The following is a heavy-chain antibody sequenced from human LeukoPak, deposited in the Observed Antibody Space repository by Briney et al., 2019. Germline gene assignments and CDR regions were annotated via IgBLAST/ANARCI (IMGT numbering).Heavy chain of an antibody. D-gene: IGHD5-24*01. CDR1: GYTSTSYG. V-gene: IGHV3-7*01. J-gene: IGHJ4*02. CDR3: ARAPHKTQRWLQGFDY. CDR2: IKQDGSEK. Sequence: ASVKVSCKASGYTSTSYGISWVRQAPGKGLEWVANIKQDGSEKYYVDSVKGRFTISRDNAKNSLYLQMNSLRAEDTAVYYCARAPHKTQRWLQGFDYWGQGTLVTVSS.